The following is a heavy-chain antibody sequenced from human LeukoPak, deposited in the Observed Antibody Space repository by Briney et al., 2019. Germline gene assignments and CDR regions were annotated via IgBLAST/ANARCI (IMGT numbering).Heavy chain of an antibody. CDR2: IYTSGST. CDR3: AKGDSSSWIFDY. D-gene: IGHD6-13*01. CDR1: GGSISSYY. V-gene: IGHV4-4*07. J-gene: IGHJ4*02. Sequence: SETLSLTCTVSGGSISSYYWSWIRQPAGKGLEWIGRIYTSGSTNYNPSLKSRVTISVDTSKNQFSLKLSSVTAADTAVYYCAKGDSSSWIFDYWGQGTLVTVSS.